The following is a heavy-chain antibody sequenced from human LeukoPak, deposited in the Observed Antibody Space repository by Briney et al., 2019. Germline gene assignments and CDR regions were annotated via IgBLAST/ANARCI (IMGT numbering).Heavy chain of an antibody. CDR3: TTDTHYYDSSGYRSDYYFDY. Sequence: GRSLRLSCAASGFTFSNAWMSWVRQAPGKGLEWVGRIKSKTDGGTTDYAAPVKGRFTISRDDSKNTLYLQMNSLKTEDTAVYYCTTDTHYYDSSGYRSDYYFDYWGQGTLVTVSS. CDR2: IKSKTDGGTT. CDR1: GFTFSNAW. V-gene: IGHV3-15*01. D-gene: IGHD3-22*01. J-gene: IGHJ4*02.